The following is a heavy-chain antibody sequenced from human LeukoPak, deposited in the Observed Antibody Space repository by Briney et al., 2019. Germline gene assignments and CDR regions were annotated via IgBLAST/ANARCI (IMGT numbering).Heavy chain of an antibody. J-gene: IGHJ2*01. CDR2: ISSSSSYI. V-gene: IGHV3-21*01. CDR3: ASTVVPDL. Sequence: PGGSLRLSCAAPGFTFSSYSMNWVRQALGKGLEWVSSISSSSSYIGYADSVKGRFTISRDNAKNSLYLQMNSLRAEDTAVYYRASTVVPDLWGRGTLVTVSS. D-gene: IGHD2-15*01. CDR1: GFTFSSYS.